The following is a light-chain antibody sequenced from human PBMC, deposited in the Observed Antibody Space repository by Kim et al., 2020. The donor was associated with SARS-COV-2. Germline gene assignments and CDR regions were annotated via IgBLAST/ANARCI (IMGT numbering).Light chain of an antibody. V-gene: IGLV3-19*01. Sequence: SSELTQDPAVSVALGQTVRITCQGDSLRSYYATWYQQKPGQAPKVVIYGIDNRPSGVPDRFSGSSSGNTAYLTITGTQAGDEADYYCNSRDSNDYVVFGGGTQLTVL. J-gene: IGLJ2*01. CDR2: GID. CDR1: SLRSYY. CDR3: NSRDSNDYVV.